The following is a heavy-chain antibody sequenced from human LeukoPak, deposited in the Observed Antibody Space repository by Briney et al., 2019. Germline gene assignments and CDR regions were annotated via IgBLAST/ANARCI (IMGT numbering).Heavy chain of an antibody. J-gene: IGHJ6*03. V-gene: IGHV4-4*02. CDR1: GGSISSSNW. CDR3: ARDRPNYYYYMDV. Sequence: PSGTLSLTCAVSGGSISSSNWWSWVRPPPGKGLEWIGEIYHSGSTNYNPSLKSRVTISVDKSKNQLSLKLSSVTAADTAVYYCARDRPNYYYYMDVWGKGTTVTVSS. CDR2: IYHSGST.